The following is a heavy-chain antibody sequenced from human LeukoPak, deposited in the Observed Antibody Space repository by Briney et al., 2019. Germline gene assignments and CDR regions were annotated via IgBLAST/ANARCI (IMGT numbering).Heavy chain of an antibody. CDR2: IYYSGST. Sequence: PSETLSLTCTASGGSISSHYWSWIRQPPGKGLEWIGYIYYSGSTNYNPSLKSRVTISVDTSKNQFSLKLSSVTAADTAVYYCARDGNYGGNSGGLDYWGQGTLVTVSS. V-gene: IGHV4-59*11. CDR1: GGSISSHY. CDR3: ARDGNYGGNSGGLDY. J-gene: IGHJ4*02. D-gene: IGHD4-23*01.